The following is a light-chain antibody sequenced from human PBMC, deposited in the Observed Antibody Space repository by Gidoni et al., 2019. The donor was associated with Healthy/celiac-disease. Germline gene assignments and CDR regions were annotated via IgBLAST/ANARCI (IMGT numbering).Light chain of an antibody. V-gene: IGKV1-5*01. CDR2: DAS. Sequence: DIQMTQSPSTLSASVGDGVTITCRASQSISSWLAWYQQKPGKAPKLLIYDASSLESGVPSRFSGSGSGTEFTLTISSLQPDDFATYYCQQYNSYSPALTFGGXTKVEIK. CDR3: QQYNSYSPALT. J-gene: IGKJ4*01. CDR1: QSISSW.